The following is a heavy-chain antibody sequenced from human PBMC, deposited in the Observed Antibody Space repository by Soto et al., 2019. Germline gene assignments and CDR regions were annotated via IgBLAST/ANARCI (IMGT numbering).Heavy chain of an antibody. D-gene: IGHD6-13*01. CDR2: INPSGGST. CDR1: GYTFTMYY. J-gene: IGHJ4*02. Sequence: ASVKVSCKASGYTFTMYYMHCVVQSPLQGLDWMGIINPSGGSTSYAQKFQGRVTMTRDTSTSTVYMELSSLRSEDTAVYYCASSKAAAGLFDYWGQGTLVIFSS. V-gene: IGHV1-46*01. CDR3: ASSKAAAGLFDY.